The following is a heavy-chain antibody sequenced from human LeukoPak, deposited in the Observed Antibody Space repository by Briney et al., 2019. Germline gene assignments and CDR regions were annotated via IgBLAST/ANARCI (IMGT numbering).Heavy chain of an antibody. J-gene: IGHJ4*02. CDR3: AQDLGQFRCFDY. Sequence: GGSLRLSCAASGFTFSSYGMHWVRQAPGKGLEWVAFIRYDGDNKYYADSVKGRFTISRDNSKNTLYLQMSSLRAEDTAVYYCAQDLGQFRCFDYWGQGTLVTVSS. V-gene: IGHV3-30*02. CDR1: GFTFSSYG. CDR2: IRYDGDNK. D-gene: IGHD3-10*01.